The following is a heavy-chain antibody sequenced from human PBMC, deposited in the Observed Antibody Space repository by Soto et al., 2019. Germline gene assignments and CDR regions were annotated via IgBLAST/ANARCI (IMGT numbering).Heavy chain of an antibody. CDR2: IYYSGST. V-gene: IGHV4-59*01. CDR1: GGSISSYY. D-gene: IGHD4-17*01. Sequence: SETLSLTCTVSGGSISSYYWSWIRQPPGKGLEWIGYIYYSGSTNYNPSLKSRVTISVDTSKNQFSLKLSSVTAADTAVYYCARTTTVTTYPYYYYYYMDVWGKGTTVTVSS. CDR3: ARTTTVTTYPYYYYYYMDV. J-gene: IGHJ6*03.